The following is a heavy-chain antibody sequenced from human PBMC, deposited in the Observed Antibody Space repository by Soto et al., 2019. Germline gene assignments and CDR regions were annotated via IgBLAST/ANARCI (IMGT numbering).Heavy chain of an antibody. CDR2: SAAYNDDT. J-gene: IGHJ4*02. Sequence: QVQLVQSGAEVKKPGASVKVSCKTSGYSFSDYGVTWVRQAPGEGPQWMGWSAAYNDDTDYAPRFQGRVTMTTDTSTSTAYMELSSLTSDDTAVYYCARSRSSAMVTPDYWGQGTLVTVSS. CDR3: ARSRSSAMVTPDY. D-gene: IGHD2-2*01. V-gene: IGHV1-18*01. CDR1: GYSFSDYG.